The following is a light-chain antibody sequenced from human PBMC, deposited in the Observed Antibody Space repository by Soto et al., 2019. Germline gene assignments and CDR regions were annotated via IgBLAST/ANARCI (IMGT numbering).Light chain of an antibody. CDR2: DVN. J-gene: IGLJ2*01. V-gene: IGLV2-8*01. Sequence: QSALTQPPSASGSPGQSVTFSCTGTSSDVGGYNYVSWHQQFPGKAPKLLIYDVNKRPSGVPDRFFGSKSGNTASLTVSGLQAEDEADYYCSSYAGSSNLVFGGGTKLTVL. CDR3: SSYAGSSNLV. CDR1: SSDVGGYNY.